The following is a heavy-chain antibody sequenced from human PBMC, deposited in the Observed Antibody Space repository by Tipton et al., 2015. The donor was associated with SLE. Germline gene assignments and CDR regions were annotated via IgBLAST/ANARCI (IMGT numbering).Heavy chain of an antibody. CDR2: FYSATSI. J-gene: IGHJ4*02. V-gene: IGHV3-53*05. CDR3: AIDNWKERAIDS. Sequence: SLRLSCAASGFTFSDHYMDWVRQAPGKGLEWVSVFYSATSIYYADSVKGRFTISRDISKNTMYLQMNNLRPEDTAIYYCAIDNWKERAIDSWGQGTLVTVSS. D-gene: IGHD1-20*01. CDR1: GFTFSDHY.